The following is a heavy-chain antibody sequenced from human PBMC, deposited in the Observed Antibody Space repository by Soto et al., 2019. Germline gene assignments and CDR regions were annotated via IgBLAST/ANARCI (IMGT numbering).Heavy chain of an antibody. V-gene: IGHV3-33*01. CDR2: IWYDGSNK. D-gene: IGHD4-17*01. CDR1: GFTFSSYG. Sequence: GGSLRLSCAASGFTFSSYGMHWVRQAPGKGLEWVAVIWYDGSNKYYADSVKGRFTISRDNSKNTLYLQMNSLRAEDTAVYYCARSDDYGVRAFDIWGQGTMVTVSS. CDR3: ARSDDYGVRAFDI. J-gene: IGHJ3*02.